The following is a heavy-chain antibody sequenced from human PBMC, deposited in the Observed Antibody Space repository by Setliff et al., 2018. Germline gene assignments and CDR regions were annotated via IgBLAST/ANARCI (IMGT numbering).Heavy chain of an antibody. CDR3: ARDRSYYASGSFTKWFDY. V-gene: IGHV4-59*11. CDR1: GDSISNHY. J-gene: IGHJ4*02. Sequence: SETLSLTCTISGDSISNHYWTWIRQPPGKTLEWMGYIFYNGVTSYNASLESRLTFSIDTAKNQFSLKLTSVTAADTAIYYCARDRSYYASGSFTKWFDYWGQGTLVTVSS. D-gene: IGHD3-10*01. CDR2: IFYNGVT.